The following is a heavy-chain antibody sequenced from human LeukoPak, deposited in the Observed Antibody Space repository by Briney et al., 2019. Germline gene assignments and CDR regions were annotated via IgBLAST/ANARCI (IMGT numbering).Heavy chain of an antibody. Sequence: GAPVSVSCKVSGYTLTELSMHWVRQAPGKGLEWMGGFDPEDGETIYAQKFQGRVTITADESTSTAYMELSSLRSEDTAVYYCARVAAAGTIPYYFDYWGQGTLVTVSS. CDR1: GYTLTELS. CDR3: ARVAAAGTIPYYFDY. V-gene: IGHV1-24*01. D-gene: IGHD6-13*01. CDR2: FDPEDGET. J-gene: IGHJ4*02.